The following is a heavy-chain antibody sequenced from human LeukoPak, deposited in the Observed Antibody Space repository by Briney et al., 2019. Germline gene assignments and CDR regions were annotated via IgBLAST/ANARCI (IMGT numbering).Heavy chain of an antibody. D-gene: IGHD3-9*01. CDR1: GGSINSNSHH. CDR2: IYYSGTT. Sequence: PSETLSLTCSVSGGSINSNSHHWDWIRQAPGKALEWIGNIYYSGTTSYSPSLKSRVSISVDTSKNQFSLRLTSVTAADTAVYYCARRGDILTDYAFDYWGQGILVTVSS. CDR3: ARRGDILTDYAFDY. V-gene: IGHV4-39*01. J-gene: IGHJ4*02.